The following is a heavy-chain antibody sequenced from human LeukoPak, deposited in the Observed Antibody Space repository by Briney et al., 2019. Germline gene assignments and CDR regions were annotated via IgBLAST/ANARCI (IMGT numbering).Heavy chain of an antibody. D-gene: IGHD3-22*01. V-gene: IGHV1-18*01. Sequence: ASVKVSCKASGYTFTSYGISWVRQAPGQGLEWMGWISAYNGNTNYAQKLQGRVTMTTDTSTSTAYMELRSLRSDDTAVYYCARSPRSILVGSSGYNYWGQGTLVTVSS. CDR1: GYTFTSYG. CDR3: ARSPRSILVGSSGYNY. J-gene: IGHJ4*02. CDR2: ISAYNGNT.